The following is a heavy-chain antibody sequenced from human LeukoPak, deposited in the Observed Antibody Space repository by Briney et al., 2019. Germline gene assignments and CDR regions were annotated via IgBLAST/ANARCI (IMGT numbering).Heavy chain of an antibody. CDR3: AREDYDSSGYYSVYWFDP. CDR1: GGSISSYY. Sequence: SETLSLTCTVSGGSISSYYWTWIRQPAGQGLEWIGRINKSGRTNYNPSLKSRVTMSVDTSKNQFSLKLNSVTAADTAVYYCAREDYDSSGYYSVYWFDPWGQGTLVTVPS. D-gene: IGHD3-22*01. J-gene: IGHJ5*02. CDR2: INKSGRT. V-gene: IGHV4-4*07.